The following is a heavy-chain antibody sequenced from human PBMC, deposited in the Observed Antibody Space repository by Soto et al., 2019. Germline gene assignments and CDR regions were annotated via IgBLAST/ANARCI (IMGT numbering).Heavy chain of an antibody. CDR3: ARGGGYDFRSSQAPPIDV. D-gene: IGHD3-3*01. V-gene: IGHV4-59*01. CDR1: GGSISDFY. Sequence: SETLSLTCNVSGGSISDFYWSWIRQSPGKRLEWIGYLYYTGSANYNPALKSRVTISLDTSKNQFSLQVRSVTAADTAVYYCARGGGYDFRSSQAPPIDVWGQGTTVTVSS. CDR2: LYYTGSA. J-gene: IGHJ6*02.